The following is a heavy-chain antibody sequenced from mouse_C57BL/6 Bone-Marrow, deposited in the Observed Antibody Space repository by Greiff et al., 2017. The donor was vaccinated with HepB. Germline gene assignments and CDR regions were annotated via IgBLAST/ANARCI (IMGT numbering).Heavy chain of an antibody. D-gene: IGHD1-1*01. CDR1: GFTFSSYA. CDR3: TREAYYYGSSSYYFDY. CDR2: ISSGGDYI. V-gene: IGHV5-9-1*02. J-gene: IGHJ2*01. Sequence: EVQLVESGEGLVKPGGSLKLSCAASGFTFSSYAMSWVRQTPEKRLEWVAYISSGGDYIYYADTVKGRFTISRDNARNTLYLQMSSLKSEDTAMYYCTREAYYYGSSSYYFDYWGQGTTLTVSS.